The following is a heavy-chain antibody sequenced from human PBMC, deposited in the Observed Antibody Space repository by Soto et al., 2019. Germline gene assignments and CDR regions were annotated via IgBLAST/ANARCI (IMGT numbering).Heavy chain of an antibody. CDR3: ARAEPPYYGMDV. CDR2: IYYSGST. Sequence: SETLSLTCTVSGGSISRYYWSWIRQPPGKGLEWIGYIYYSGSTNYNPSLKSRVTISVDTSKNQFSLKLSSVTAADTAVYYCARAEPPYYGMDVWGQGTTVTVSS. D-gene: IGHD1-1*01. V-gene: IGHV4-59*01. J-gene: IGHJ6*02. CDR1: GGSISRYY.